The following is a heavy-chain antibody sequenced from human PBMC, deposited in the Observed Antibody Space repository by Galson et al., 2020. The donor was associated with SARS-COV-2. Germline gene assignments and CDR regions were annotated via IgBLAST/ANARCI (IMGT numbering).Heavy chain of an antibody. D-gene: IGHD1-26*01. CDR2: IRDSGAST. J-gene: IGHJ4*02. V-gene: IGHV3-23*01. CDR3: AKEIGSIGRPAIDY. Sequence: GESLKISCAASGFTFSSYAMSWVRQAPGKGLEWVSGIRDSGASTFYADPVKGRFTISRDNSKNTLYLQMNSLRADDTAVYYCAKEIGSIGRPAIDYWGQGTLVTVSS. CDR1: GFTFSSYA.